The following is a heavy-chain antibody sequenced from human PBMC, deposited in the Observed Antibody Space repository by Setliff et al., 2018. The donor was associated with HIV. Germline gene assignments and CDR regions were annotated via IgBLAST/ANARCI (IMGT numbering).Heavy chain of an antibody. CDR1: GGTFSTYA. CDR3: ARAYYDSVWGNYRYRFYYFDY. Sequence: SVKVSCKASGGTFSTYAISWVRQAPGQGLEWMGGIIPRVGTVNYAQKFQGRVTMTRDTSTSTVYMELSSLRSEDTAVYYCARAYYDSVWGNYRYRFYYFDYWGQGSLVTVSS. J-gene: IGHJ4*02. CDR2: IIPRVGTV. D-gene: IGHD3-16*02. V-gene: IGHV1-69*05.